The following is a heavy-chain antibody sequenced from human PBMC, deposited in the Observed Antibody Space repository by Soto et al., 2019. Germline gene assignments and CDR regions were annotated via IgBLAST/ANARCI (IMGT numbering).Heavy chain of an antibody. CDR3: ARDLPNLDTAMVTPQIY. Sequence: SVKVSCNSSGYTFTSYGISLVRQAPGQGLEWMGWISAYNGNTNYEQKLQGRVTMTTDTSTSTAYMELRSLRSDDTAVYYCARDLPNLDTAMVTPQIYWGQGTLVTVSS. D-gene: IGHD5-18*01. V-gene: IGHV1-18*04. J-gene: IGHJ4*02. CDR2: ISAYNGNT. CDR1: GYTFTSYG.